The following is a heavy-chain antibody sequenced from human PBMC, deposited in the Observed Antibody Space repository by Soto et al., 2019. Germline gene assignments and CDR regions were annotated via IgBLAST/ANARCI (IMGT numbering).Heavy chain of an antibody. CDR1: GFTFSSYA. CDR2: ISGSGGST. V-gene: IGHV3-23*01. D-gene: IGHD3-10*01. CDR3: AKVIGGSGSYQYNWFDP. J-gene: IGHJ5*02. Sequence: GGSLRLSCAASGFTFSSYAMSWVRQAPGKGLEWVSAISGSGGSTYYAYLVMGRFTSSRDNSKNTLYLQMNSLRAEDTAVYYCAKVIGGSGSYQYNWFDPWGQGTLVTVSS.